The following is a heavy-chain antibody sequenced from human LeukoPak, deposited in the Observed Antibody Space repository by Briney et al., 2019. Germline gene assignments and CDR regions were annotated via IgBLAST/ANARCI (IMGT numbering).Heavy chain of an antibody. Sequence: PGGSLRLSCAASGFTFSNYAMSWVRQAPGQGLEWVSSITDSGGSTYYADSVKGRFTISRDNSKNTLYLQMNSLRAEDTAVYYCATAWQYCDYWGQGTLVTVSS. CDR1: GFTFSNYA. CDR3: ATAWQYCDY. V-gene: IGHV3-23*01. CDR2: ITDSGGST. D-gene: IGHD5-12*01. J-gene: IGHJ4*02.